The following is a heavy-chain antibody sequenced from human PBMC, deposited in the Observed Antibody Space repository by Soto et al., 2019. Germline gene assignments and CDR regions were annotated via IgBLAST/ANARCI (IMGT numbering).Heavy chain of an antibody. CDR3: ASARYFYGSSAYYPYYFYGMDV. D-gene: IGHD3-22*01. V-gene: IGHV4-30-4*01. Sequence: PSETLSLTCTVSGGSISSGDYYWSWIRQPPGKGLEWIGYVFYSGSTYYSPSLKSRLTISVDTSKNQFSLKLSSVTAADTAIYYCASARYFYGSSAYYPYYFYGMDVWGQGTTVTVS. J-gene: IGHJ6*02. CDR1: GGSISSGDYY. CDR2: VFYSGST.